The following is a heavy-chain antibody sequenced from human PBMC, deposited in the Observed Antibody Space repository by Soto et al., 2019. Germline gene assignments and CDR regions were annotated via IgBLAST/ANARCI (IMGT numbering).Heavy chain of an antibody. D-gene: IGHD3-22*01. CDR1: GFTFSSYS. J-gene: IGHJ6*02. CDR2: ISSSSSYI. CDR3: ARDLYYDSSGHGDYYYYYGMDV. Sequence: PGGSLRLSCAASGFTFSSYSMNWVRQAPGKGLEWVSSISSSSSYIYYADSVKGRFTISRDNAKNSLYLQMNSLRAEDTSVYYCARDLYYDSSGHGDYYYYYGMDVWGQGTTVTVSS. V-gene: IGHV3-21*01.